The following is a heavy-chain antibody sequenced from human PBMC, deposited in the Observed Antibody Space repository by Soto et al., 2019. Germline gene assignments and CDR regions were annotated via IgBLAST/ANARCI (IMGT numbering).Heavy chain of an antibody. D-gene: IGHD6-19*01. CDR2: ISGSGGST. CDR3: AKDGLGVAVLLFDY. Sequence: EVPLLESGGGLVQPGGSLRLSCAASGFTFSSYAMSWVRQAPGKGLEWVSAISGSGGSTYYADSVKGRFTISRDNXXTPLYLQMNSLRAEDTAVYYCAKDGLGVAVLLFDYWGQGTLVTVSS. J-gene: IGHJ4*02. V-gene: IGHV3-23*01. CDR1: GFTFSSYA.